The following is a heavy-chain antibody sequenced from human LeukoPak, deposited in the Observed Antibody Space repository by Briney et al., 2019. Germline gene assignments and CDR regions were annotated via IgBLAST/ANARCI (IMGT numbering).Heavy chain of an antibody. CDR1: GFTFSSYW. CDR3: ARGNYYGMDV. CDR2: INSDGTTT. V-gene: IGHV3-74*01. J-gene: IGHJ6*02. Sequence: TGGSLRLSCAASGFTFSSYWMHWVRQAPGKGLLWVSRINSDGTTTYYADSVKGRFTISRDNAKNTLYLQVNSLRAEDTAVYYCARGNYYGMDVWGQGTTVTVSS.